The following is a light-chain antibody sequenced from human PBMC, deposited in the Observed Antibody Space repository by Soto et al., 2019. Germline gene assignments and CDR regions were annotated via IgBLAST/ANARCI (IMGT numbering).Light chain of an antibody. CDR3: MQGLTTPLT. V-gene: IGKV2-28*01. CDR2: LGS. CDR1: QSLLSSNGNNY. J-gene: IGKJ4*01. Sequence: DIVLTQSPLSLPVTPGEPASISCRSSQSLLSSNGNNYLAWYLQKPGQSPQVLISLGSNRASGVPGRFSGSGFGTDFTLKISRVEAEEVGVYYCMQGLTTPLTCGGGTKVEIK.